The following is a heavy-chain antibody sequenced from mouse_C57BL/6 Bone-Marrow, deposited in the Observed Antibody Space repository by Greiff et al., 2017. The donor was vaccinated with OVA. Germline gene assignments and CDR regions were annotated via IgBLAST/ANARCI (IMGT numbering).Heavy chain of an antibody. J-gene: IGHJ3*01. V-gene: IGHV1-50*01. CDR2: IDPSDSYT. Sequence: QVQLQQPGAELVKPGASVKLSCKASGYTFTSYWMQWVKQRPGQGLEWIGEIDPSDSYTNYNQKFKGKATLTVDTSSSTAYMQLSSLTSEDSAVDYCARTDYYGSSSFAYWGQGTLVTVSA. CDR1: GYTFTSYW. CDR3: ARTDYYGSSSFAY. D-gene: IGHD1-1*01.